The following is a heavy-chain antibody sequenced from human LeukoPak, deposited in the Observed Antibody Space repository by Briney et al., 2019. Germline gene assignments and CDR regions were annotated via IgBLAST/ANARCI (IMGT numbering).Heavy chain of an antibody. CDR3: ARVLKYITIFGVVIGHNWFDP. Sequence: GASVKVSCKASGYTFTSYDINWVRQATGQGLEWMGWMNPNSGNTGYAQKFQGRVTMTRNTSISTAYMELSSLRSEDTAVYYCARVLKYITIFGVVIGHNWFDPWGQGTLVTVSS. CDR1: GYTFTSYD. D-gene: IGHD3-3*01. J-gene: IGHJ5*02. V-gene: IGHV1-8*01. CDR2: MNPNSGNT.